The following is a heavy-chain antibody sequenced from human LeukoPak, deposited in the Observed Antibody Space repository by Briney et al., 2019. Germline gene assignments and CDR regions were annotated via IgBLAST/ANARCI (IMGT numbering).Heavy chain of an antibody. CDR2: IGSSGSAI. CDR3: ARAALYCSSTSCIFDY. J-gene: IGHJ4*02. CDR1: GFLFSSHE. Sequence: QPGGSLRLSCAASGFLFSSHEMDWVRQAPGKGLEWVSYIGSSGSAIYYADSVKGRFTISRDNAKNSLYLQMNSLRAEDTAVYYCARAALYCSSTSCIFDYWGQGTLVTVSS. D-gene: IGHD2-2*01. V-gene: IGHV3-48*03.